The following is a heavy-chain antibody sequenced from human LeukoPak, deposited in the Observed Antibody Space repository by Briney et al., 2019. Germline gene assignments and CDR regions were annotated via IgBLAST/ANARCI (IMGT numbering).Heavy chain of an antibody. J-gene: IGHJ6*03. CDR2: ISGSDGRT. D-gene: IGHD3-22*01. Sequence: GGSLRLSCAASGFTFSTYAMSWVRQAPGKGLEWVSPISGSDGRTHYADSVKGRFTISRDNSKNTLYLQMNSLRAEDTAVYYCAKDASSYDWGYMDVWGKGTTVTISS. CDR1: GFTFSTYA. V-gene: IGHV3-23*01. CDR3: AKDASSYDWGYMDV.